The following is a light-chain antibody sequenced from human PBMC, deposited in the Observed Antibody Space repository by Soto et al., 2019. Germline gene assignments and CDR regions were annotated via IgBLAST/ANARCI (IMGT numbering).Light chain of an antibody. CDR1: SSDVGGYNY. V-gene: IGLV2-8*01. CDR2: EVS. CDR3: SSNAGSTYLFV. Sequence: QSVLTQPPSASGSPGQSVTISCTGTSSDVGGYNYVSWYQQHPGKAPKVMLYEVSKRPSGVPDRFSGSKSGNTASLTVSGLQAEDEADYYCSSNAGSTYLFVFGTGTKLTVL. J-gene: IGLJ1*01.